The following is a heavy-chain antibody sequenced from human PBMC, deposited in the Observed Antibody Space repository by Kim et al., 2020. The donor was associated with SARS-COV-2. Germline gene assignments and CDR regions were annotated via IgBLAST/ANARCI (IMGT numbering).Heavy chain of an antibody. CDR3: ARDATSSLPVPAADPPYYYGMDV. Sequence: ASVKVSCKASGYTFTSYYMHWVRQAPGQGLEWMGIINPSGGSTSYAQKFQGRVTMTRDTSTSTVYMELSSLRSEDTAVYYCARDATSSLPVPAADPPYYYGMDVWGQGTTVTVSS. J-gene: IGHJ6*02. D-gene: IGHD2-2*01. CDR1: GYTFTSYY. CDR2: INPSGGST. V-gene: IGHV1-46*01.